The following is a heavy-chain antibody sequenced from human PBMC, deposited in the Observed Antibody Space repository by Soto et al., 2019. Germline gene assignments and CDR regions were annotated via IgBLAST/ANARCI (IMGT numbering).Heavy chain of an antibody. D-gene: IGHD5-12*01. CDR3: ARDIGYDHHGV. CDR2: IYSGGST. J-gene: IGHJ6*02. Sequence: EVQLVESGGGLVQPGGSLRLSCAASGFTVSSNYMSWVRQAPGKGLEWVSVIYSGGSTYYADSVKGRFTISRDNSKNALYLQMNSLRAEDTAVYYCARDIGYDHHGVWGQGTTVTVSS. V-gene: IGHV3-66*01. CDR1: GFTVSSNY.